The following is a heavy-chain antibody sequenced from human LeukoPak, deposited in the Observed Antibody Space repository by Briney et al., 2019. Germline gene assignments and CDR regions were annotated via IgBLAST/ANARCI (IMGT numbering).Heavy chain of an antibody. CDR3: ARDGGYSYGFLPPDR. Sequence: GASVKVSCKASGYTFTSYYMHWVRQAPGQGLEWMGIINPSGGSTSYAQKFQGRVTMTRDMSTSTVYMELISLRSEDTAVYYCARDGGYSYGFLPPDRWGQGTLVTVSS. CDR1: GYTFTSYY. CDR2: INPSGGST. D-gene: IGHD5-18*01. V-gene: IGHV1-46*01. J-gene: IGHJ5*02.